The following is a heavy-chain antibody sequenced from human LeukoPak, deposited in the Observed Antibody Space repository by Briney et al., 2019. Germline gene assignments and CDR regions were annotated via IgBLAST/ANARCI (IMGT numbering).Heavy chain of an antibody. J-gene: IGHJ5*02. CDR1: GGSISSGGYY. Sequence: PSETLSLTCTVSGGSISSGGYYWSWIRQHPGKGLEWIGYIYYSGSTYYNPSLKSRVPISVDTSKNQFSLQLSSVTAADTAVYYCARVARYNWSYVSWFDPWGQGTLVTVSS. CDR2: IYYSGST. CDR3: ARVARYNWSYVSWFDP. D-gene: IGHD1-7*01. V-gene: IGHV4-31*03.